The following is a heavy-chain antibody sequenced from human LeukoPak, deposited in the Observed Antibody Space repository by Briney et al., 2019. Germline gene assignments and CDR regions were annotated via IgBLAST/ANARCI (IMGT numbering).Heavy chain of an antibody. CDR1: GYSISSGYY. V-gene: IGHV4-38-2*01. CDR3: ARHHRIAARFAPFDY. Sequence: PSETLSLTCAVSGYSISSGYYWGWIRQPPGKGLEWIGSIYHSGSTYYNPSLKSRVTISVGTSKNQFSLKLSSVTAADTAVYYCARHHRIAARFAPFDYWGQGTLVTVSS. J-gene: IGHJ4*02. D-gene: IGHD6-6*01. CDR2: IYHSGST.